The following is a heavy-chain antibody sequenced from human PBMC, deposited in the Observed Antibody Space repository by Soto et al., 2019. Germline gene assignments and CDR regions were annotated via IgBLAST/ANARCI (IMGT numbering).Heavy chain of an antibody. D-gene: IGHD3-22*01. J-gene: IGHJ3*02. CDR1: GGTFSSYA. V-gene: IGHV1-69*13. CDR3: ARVGSSSKNYYDSSGSFSPI. CDR2: IIPIFGTA. Sequence: GASVKVSCKASGGTFSSYAISWVRQAPGQGLEWMGGIIPIFGTANYAQKFQGRVTITADESTSTAYMELSSLRSEDTAVYYCARVGSSSKNYYDSSGSFSPIWGQGTMVTVSS.